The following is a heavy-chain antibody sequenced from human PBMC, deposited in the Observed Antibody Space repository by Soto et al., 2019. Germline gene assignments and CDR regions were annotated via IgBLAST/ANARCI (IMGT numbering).Heavy chain of an antibody. D-gene: IGHD6-6*01. V-gene: IGHV1-18*01. J-gene: IGHJ5*02. CDR1: GYTFTSYG. Sequence: ASVKVSCKTSGYTFTSYGISWVRQAPGQGLEWMGWISAYNGNTNYAQKLQGRVTMTTDTSTSTAYMELRSLRSDDTAVYYCAIGARGGSWFDPWGQGTLVTVSS. CDR3: AIGARGGSWFDP. CDR2: ISAYNGNT.